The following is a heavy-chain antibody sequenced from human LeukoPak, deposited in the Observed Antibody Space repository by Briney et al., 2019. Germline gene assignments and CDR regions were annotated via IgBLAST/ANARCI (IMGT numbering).Heavy chain of an antibody. CDR1: GGSFNTNLYY. D-gene: IGHD5-24*01. Sequence: SETLSLTCTVFGGSFNTNLYYWAWFRQPPGKGLEWIGSLYYDGRTYYNPSLESRLTIPVDTSNNQFSVKLTSVTATDTAVYYCARHAVEGKWLQFYYFNFWGQGSLVTVSS. CDR2: LYYDGRT. CDR3: ARHAVEGKWLQFYYFNF. J-gene: IGHJ4*02. V-gene: IGHV4-39*01.